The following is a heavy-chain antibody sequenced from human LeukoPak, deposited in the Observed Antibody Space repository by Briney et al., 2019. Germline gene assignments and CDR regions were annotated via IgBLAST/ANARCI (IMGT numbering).Heavy chain of an antibody. D-gene: IGHD3-10*01. J-gene: IGHJ3*02. CDR2: ISGSGGST. CDR3: VKDPRLDLPFYGSGIGGGAFDI. Sequence: GGSLRLSCAASGFTFSSYAMSWVRQAPGKGLEWVSAISGSGGSTYYADSVKGRFTISRDNSKNTLYLQMNSLRAEDTAVYYCVKDPRLDLPFYGSGIGGGAFDIWGRGTMVTVSS. V-gene: IGHV3-23*01. CDR1: GFTFSSYA.